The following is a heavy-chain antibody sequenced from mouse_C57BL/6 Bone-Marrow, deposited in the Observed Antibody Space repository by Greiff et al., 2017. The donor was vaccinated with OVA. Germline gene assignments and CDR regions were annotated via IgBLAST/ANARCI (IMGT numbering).Heavy chain of an antibody. CDR3: ARQGDYAWFAY. CDR1: GIDFSSYW. J-gene: IGHJ3*01. Sequence: EVQLLESGGGLVQPGGSLKLSCAASGIDFSSYWMSWVRRAPGKGLEWIGEINPDGSAINYAPSLKDKFILSRDNSKNTLYLQRSQVRAEDTAFCYCARQGDYAWFAYWGQGTLVTVSS. V-gene: IGHV4-1*01. CDR2: INPDGSAI. D-gene: IGHD2-13*01.